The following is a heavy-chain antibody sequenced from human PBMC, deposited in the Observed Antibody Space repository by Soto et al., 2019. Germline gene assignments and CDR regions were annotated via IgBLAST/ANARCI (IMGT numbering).Heavy chain of an antibody. D-gene: IGHD5-18*01. CDR3: ARDQPGYSYGYGLGY. J-gene: IGHJ4*02. Sequence: EVQLVESGGGLVKPGGSLRLSCAASGFTFSSYSMNWVRQAPGKGLEWVSSISSSSSYIYYADSVKGRFTISRDNAKNSLYLQMNSLRAEDTAVYYCARDQPGYSYGYGLGYWGQGTPVTASS. CDR1: GFTFSSYS. CDR2: ISSSSSYI. V-gene: IGHV3-21*01.